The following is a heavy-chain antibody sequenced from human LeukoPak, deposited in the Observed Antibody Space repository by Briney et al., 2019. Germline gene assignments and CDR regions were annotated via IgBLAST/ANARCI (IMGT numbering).Heavy chain of an antibody. D-gene: IGHD4-23*01. CDR3: TTAPYDGKDY. CDR2: IKSKADGGAT. V-gene: IGHV3-15*01. Sequence: PGGSLRLSCEASRFTFSSAWMSWVRQAPGKGLEWVGRIKSKADGGATDYAPPVKGRFTVLRDDSKNTFYLQMNSLKTEDTALYYCTTAPYDGKDYWGQGTLVTVSS. J-gene: IGHJ4*02. CDR1: RFTFSSAW.